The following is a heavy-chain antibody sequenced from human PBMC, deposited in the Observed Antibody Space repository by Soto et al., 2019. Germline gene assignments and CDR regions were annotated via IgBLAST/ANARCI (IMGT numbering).Heavy chain of an antibody. D-gene: IGHD5-12*01. CDR2: IYYSGST. CDR1: GGSISSYY. Sequence: ASETLSLTCTVSGGSISSYYWSWIRQPPGKGLEWIGYIYYSGSTNYNPSLKSRVTISVDTSKNQFSLKLSSVTAADTAVYYCAREAPGGVDIVATTYHYYYMDVWGKGTTVTVSS. J-gene: IGHJ6*03. CDR3: AREAPGGVDIVATTYHYYYMDV. V-gene: IGHV4-59*01.